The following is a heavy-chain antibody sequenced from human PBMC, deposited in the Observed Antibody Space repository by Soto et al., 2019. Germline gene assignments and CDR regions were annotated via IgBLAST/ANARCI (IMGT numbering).Heavy chain of an antibody. CDR3: AKLGNMVRGVIIPYYFDY. Sequence: GGSLRLSCAASGFTFSSYAMSWVRQAPGKGLEWVSAISGSGGSTYYADSVKGRFTISRDNSKNTLYLQMNSLRAEDTAVYYCAKLGNMVRGVIIPYYFDYWGQGTLVTVSS. CDR1: GFTFSSYA. J-gene: IGHJ4*02. CDR2: ISGSGGST. V-gene: IGHV3-23*01. D-gene: IGHD3-10*01.